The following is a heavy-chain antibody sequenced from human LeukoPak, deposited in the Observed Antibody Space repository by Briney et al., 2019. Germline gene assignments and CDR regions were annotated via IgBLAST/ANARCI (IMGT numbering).Heavy chain of an antibody. CDR2: FDPEDGET. CDR1: GYTLTELS. V-gene: IGHV1-24*01. J-gene: IGHJ4*02. Sequence: ASVKVSCKVSGYTLTELSMHWVRQAPRKGLEWMGGFDPEDGETIYAQKFQGRVTMTEDTSTDTAYMELSSLRSEDTAVYYCATAGIVVVSRVEYFDYWGQGTLVTVSS. CDR3: ATAGIVVVSRVEYFDY. D-gene: IGHD3-22*01.